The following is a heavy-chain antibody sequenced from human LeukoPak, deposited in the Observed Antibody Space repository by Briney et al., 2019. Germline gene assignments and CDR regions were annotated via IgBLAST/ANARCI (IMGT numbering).Heavy chain of an antibody. CDR1: GFTFSSYE. Sequence: GGSLRLSCAASGFTFSSYEMNWVRQAPGKGLEWVSYISSSGSTIYYADSVKGRFTISRDNAKNSLYLQMNSLRAEDTAVYYCARYVDYGDYGPLDYWGQGTLVTVSS. CDR3: ARYVDYGDYGPLDY. J-gene: IGHJ4*02. CDR2: ISSSGSTI. V-gene: IGHV3-48*03. D-gene: IGHD4-17*01.